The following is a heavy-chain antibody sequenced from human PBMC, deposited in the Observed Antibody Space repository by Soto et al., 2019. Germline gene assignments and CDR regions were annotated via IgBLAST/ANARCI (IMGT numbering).Heavy chain of an antibody. CDR2: MNTNSGNT. J-gene: IGHJ6*02. CDR3: ARERTSYGMDV. CDR1: GYTFTSYD. Sequence: QVQLVQSGAEVKKPGASVKVSCKASGYTFTSYDINWVRQATGQGREWMGWMNTNSGNTGYAQKFQGRVTMTRNTSMSSAYMELSSLRSEETAVYYGARERTSYGMDVWGQGTTVTVSS. V-gene: IGHV1-8*01.